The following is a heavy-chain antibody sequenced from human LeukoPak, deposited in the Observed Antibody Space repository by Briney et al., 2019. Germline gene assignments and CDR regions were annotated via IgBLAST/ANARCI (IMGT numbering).Heavy chain of an antibody. CDR1: GFTFSSYS. D-gene: IGHD3-22*01. V-gene: IGHV3-21*01. CDR2: ISSSSSYI. J-gene: IGHJ3*02. CDR3: AKDLIKYDSSGFDAFDI. Sequence: GGSLRLSCAASGFTFSSYSMNWVRQAPGKGLEWVSSISSSSSYIYYADSVKGRFTISRDNSKNTLYLQMNSLRAEDTAVYYCAKDLIKYDSSGFDAFDIWGQGTMVTVSS.